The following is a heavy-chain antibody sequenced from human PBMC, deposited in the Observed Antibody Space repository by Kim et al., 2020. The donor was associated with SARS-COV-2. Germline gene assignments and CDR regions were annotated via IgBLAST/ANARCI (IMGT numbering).Heavy chain of an antibody. Sequence: GGSLRLSCAASGFTFSSYGMHWVRQAPGKGLEWVAVIWYDGSNKYYADSVKGRFTISRDNSKNTLYLQMNSLRAEDTAVYYCAREGRGYSYGSDYWGQGTLVTVSS. V-gene: IGHV3-33*01. CDR2: IWYDGSNK. D-gene: IGHD5-18*01. CDR1: GFTFSSYG. J-gene: IGHJ4*02. CDR3: AREGRGYSYGSDY.